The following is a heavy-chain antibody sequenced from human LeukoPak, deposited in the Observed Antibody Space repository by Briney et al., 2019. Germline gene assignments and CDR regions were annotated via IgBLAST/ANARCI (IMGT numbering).Heavy chain of an antibody. CDR3: ASLRPRQQLVVDH. CDR2: ISSSGRTM. CDR1: GFTFSSYE. J-gene: IGHJ4*02. D-gene: IGHD6-13*01. Sequence: PGGSLRLSGAASGFTFSSYEMNWGRQAPGKGREWGSYISSSGRTMYYADSVTGRFTISRANAKTSMYLQMNSLRVEDTAVYYCASLRPRQQLVVDHWGQGTLVTVSS. V-gene: IGHV3-48*03.